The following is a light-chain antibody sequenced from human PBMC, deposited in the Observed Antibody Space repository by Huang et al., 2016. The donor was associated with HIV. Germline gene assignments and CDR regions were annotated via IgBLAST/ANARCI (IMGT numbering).Light chain of an antibody. V-gene: IGKV3-11*01. J-gene: IGKJ2*01. CDR1: QPVSSY. CDR3: QQRNSWPPEYT. CDR2: DAS. Sequence: EIVLTQSPATLSLSPGDTATLSCRASQPVSSYLTWYQQKPGQAPRLLIYDASNRATGIPARFSGSGSGTDFTLTISSLEPEDFAVYYCQQRNSWPPEYTFGQGTKLEIK.